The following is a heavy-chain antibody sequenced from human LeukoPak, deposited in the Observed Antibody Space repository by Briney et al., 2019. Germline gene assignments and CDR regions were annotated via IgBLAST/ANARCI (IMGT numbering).Heavy chain of an antibody. Sequence: VASVKVSCKASGGTFSSYAISWVRQAPGQGLEWMGGIIPIFGTANYAQKFQGRVTMTRDMSTSTVYMELSSLRSEDTAVYYCAREYSSGPTGFDIWGQGTMVTVSS. D-gene: IGHD6-19*01. CDR2: IIPIFGTA. CDR1: GGTFSSYA. CDR3: AREYSSGPTGFDI. J-gene: IGHJ3*02. V-gene: IGHV1-69*05.